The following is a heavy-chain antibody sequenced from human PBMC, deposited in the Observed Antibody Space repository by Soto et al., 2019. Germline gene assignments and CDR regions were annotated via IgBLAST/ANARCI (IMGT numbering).Heavy chain of an antibody. Sequence: EVQLLESGGGLVQPGGSLRLSCAASGFTFSSYAMSWVRQAPGKGLEWVSAISGSGGSTYYADSVKGRFTISRDNSKNTLYLQMNSLRAEDTAVYYCAKENLWFGEQPRGYGMDVWGQGTTVTVSS. D-gene: IGHD3-10*01. J-gene: IGHJ6*02. CDR2: ISGSGGST. CDR3: AKENLWFGEQPRGYGMDV. CDR1: GFTFSSYA. V-gene: IGHV3-23*01.